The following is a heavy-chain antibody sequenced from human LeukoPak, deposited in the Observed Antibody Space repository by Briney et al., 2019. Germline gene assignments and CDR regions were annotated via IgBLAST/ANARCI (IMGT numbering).Heavy chain of an antibody. J-gene: IGHJ6*02. V-gene: IGHV1-8*01. CDR2: MNPNSGNT. CDR1: GYTFTSYD. Sequence: ASVKVSCKASGYTFTSYDINWVRQATGQGLEWMGWMNPNSGNTGYAQKFQGRVTMTRNTSISTAYMELSSLRSEDTAVYYCARAGTTVLLYDYYYGMDVWGQGTTVTVSS. CDR3: ARAGTTVLLYDYYYGMDV. D-gene: IGHD1-7*01.